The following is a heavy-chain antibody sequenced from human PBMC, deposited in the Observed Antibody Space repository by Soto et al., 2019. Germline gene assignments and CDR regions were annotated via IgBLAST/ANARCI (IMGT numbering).Heavy chain of an antibody. J-gene: IGHJ5*02. CDR1: GVSVTSGSFY. V-gene: IGHV4-61*01. CDR2: IYYSGST. D-gene: IGHD4-17*01. CDR3: ARDSHDYGSYWFDP. Sequence: ASETLSLTCTVSGVSVTSGSFYWSWIRQPPGKGLEWIGCIYYSGSTNYNPSLKSRVTISVDTSKNQFSLTLNSVTAADTAVYYCARDSHDYGSYWFDPWGQGTLVTVSS.